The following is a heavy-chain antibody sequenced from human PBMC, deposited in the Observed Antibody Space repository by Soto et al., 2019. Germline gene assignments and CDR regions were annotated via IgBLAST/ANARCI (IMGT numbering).Heavy chain of an antibody. V-gene: IGHV4-59*01. CDR1: GGSISSYH. CDR2: VYYGGST. CDR3: ARDSRFCTDGVCYPRWFDP. D-gene: IGHD2-8*01. Sequence: QVQLQESGPGLVKPSETLSLTCTVSGGSISSYHWSWIRQPPGKGLEWIAYVYYGGSTDYNPSLRGRGTISLDTSKNQFSLKLSSVTAADTAVYYCARDSRFCTDGVCYPRWFDPWGQGMLVTVSS. J-gene: IGHJ5*02.